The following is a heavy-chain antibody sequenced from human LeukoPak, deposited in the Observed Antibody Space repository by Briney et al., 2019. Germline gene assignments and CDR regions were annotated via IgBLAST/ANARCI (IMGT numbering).Heavy chain of an antibody. J-gene: IGHJ4*02. CDR1: GFIFDDFW. Sequence: GGSLRLSCAVSGFIFDDFWMSWVRQAPGKGLEWVANIKQDGSEMYYVDSVKGRFTISRDNAKNSLFLQMNSLRVEDTALYYCARDMSFSTSGWYGELGNWGQGTLVTVSS. CDR3: ARDMSFSTSGWYGELGN. CDR2: IKQDGSEM. D-gene: IGHD6-19*01. V-gene: IGHV3-7*05.